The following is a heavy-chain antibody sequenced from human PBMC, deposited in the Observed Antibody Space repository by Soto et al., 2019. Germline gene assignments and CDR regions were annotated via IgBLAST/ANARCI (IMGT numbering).Heavy chain of an antibody. CDR1: GFTFSDHY. CDR3: AKGRYSRSYYGLDV. Sequence: GGSLRLSCAASGFTFSDHYMAWIRQAPGKGLEIVAHMSGSGSSEDYGDSVKGRFSIFRENSKNLLFLQMFFLTAEDTAVYYCAKGRYSRSYYGLDVWGQGTTVTVSS. CDR2: MSGSGSSE. V-gene: IGHV3-11*01. D-gene: IGHD6-6*01. J-gene: IGHJ6*02.